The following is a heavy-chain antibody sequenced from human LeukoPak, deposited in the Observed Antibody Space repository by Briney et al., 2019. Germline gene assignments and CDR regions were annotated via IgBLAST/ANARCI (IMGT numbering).Heavy chain of an antibody. CDR1: GFTFSNYW. J-gene: IGHJ3*02. V-gene: IGHV3-7*01. D-gene: IGHD3-10*01. CDR2: IKQDGNEK. CDR3: ARDPYFYGSGSYGSDAFDI. Sequence: GGSLRLSCAASGFTFSNYWMTWVRQAPGKGLEWVANIKQDGNEKYHVDSVKSRFTISRDNAMNSLYLQMNSLGAEDTAVYYCARDPYFYGSGSYGSDAFDIWGQGTMVTVSS.